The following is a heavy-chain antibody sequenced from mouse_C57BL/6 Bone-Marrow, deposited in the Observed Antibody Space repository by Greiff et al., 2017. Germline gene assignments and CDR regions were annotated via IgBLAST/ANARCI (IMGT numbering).Heavy chain of an antibody. J-gene: IGHJ4*01. CDR1: GFNIKDDY. CDR3: TTGAMDY. Sequence: LVESGAELVRPGVSVKLSCTASGFNIKDDYMHWVKQRPEQGLEWIGWIDPENGDTEYASKFQGKATITADTSSNSTYLRLRSLTADDTSVYYCTTGAMDYWGQGTSVTVSS. V-gene: IGHV14-4*01. CDR2: IDPENGDT.